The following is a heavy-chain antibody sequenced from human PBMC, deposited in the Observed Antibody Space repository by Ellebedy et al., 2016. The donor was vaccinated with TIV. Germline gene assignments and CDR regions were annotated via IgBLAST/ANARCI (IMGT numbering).Heavy chain of an antibody. V-gene: IGHV1-3*01. CDR1: GYTFTRYA. CDR3: ARGSAEGRAFDY. Sequence: AASVKVSCKTSGYTFTRYAIHWVRQAPGQRLEWLGWVNAGNNKTKYSEKFQCRVTMTGDTPASTAYMELSSLTSEDTAMYYCARGSAEGRAFDYWGQGTLVTVSS. CDR2: VNAGNNKT. D-gene: IGHD3-10*01. J-gene: IGHJ4*02.